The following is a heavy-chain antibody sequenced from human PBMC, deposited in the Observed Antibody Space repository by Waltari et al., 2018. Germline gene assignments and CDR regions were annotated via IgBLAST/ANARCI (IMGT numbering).Heavy chain of an antibody. J-gene: IGHJ4*02. D-gene: IGHD6-13*01. Sequence: QVQLQESGPGLVKPSETLSLTCTVSASSISSPYWSWIRQPPGKGLEWIGYIYYSGSTNYNPSLKSRVTISVDTSKNQFSLKLSSVTAADTAVYYCAGIAAAGTGLVYWGQGTLVTVSS. V-gene: IGHV4-59*11. CDR3: AGIAAAGTGLVY. CDR1: ASSISSPY. CDR2: IYYSGST.